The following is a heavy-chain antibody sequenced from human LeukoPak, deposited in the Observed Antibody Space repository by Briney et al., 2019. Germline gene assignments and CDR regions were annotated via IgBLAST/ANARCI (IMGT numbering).Heavy chain of an antibody. Sequence: ASVKVSCKASGYTFTSYAMNWVRQAPGQGLEWMGWINTNTGNPTYAQGFTGRFVFSLDTSVSTAYLQISSLKAEDTAVYYCARVGYYYDSSGYYYRESYMDVWGKGTTVTVSS. V-gene: IGHV7-4-1*02. CDR1: GYTFTSYA. CDR3: ARVGYYYDSSGYYYRESYMDV. J-gene: IGHJ6*03. D-gene: IGHD3-22*01. CDR2: INTNTGNP.